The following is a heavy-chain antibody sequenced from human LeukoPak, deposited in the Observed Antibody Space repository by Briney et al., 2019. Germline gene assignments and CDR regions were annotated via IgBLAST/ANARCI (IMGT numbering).Heavy chain of an antibody. CDR1: GGSITSGSYF. J-gene: IGHJ1*01. Sequence: PSQTLSLTCTVSGGSITSGSYFWNWLPPRPGQGLECIGYISYTGYTYYNPTLESRVTISADTSKNQFSLSLSSVTAADTAVYYCAGRGSDSSGWFQFWGQGTLVTVSS. CDR2: ISYTGYT. V-gene: IGHV4-31*03. CDR3: AGRGSDSSGWFQF. D-gene: IGHD3-22*01.